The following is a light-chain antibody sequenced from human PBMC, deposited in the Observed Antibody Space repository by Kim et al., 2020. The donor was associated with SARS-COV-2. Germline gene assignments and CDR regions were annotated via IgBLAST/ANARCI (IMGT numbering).Light chain of an antibody. V-gene: IGKV3-11*01. CDR3: QRPSKWPLT. CDR1: QSVSSY. Sequence: EIVLTQSPATLSLSPGERATLSCRASQSVSSYLAWYQQKPGQAPRLLIYDASNRATGIPARFSGSGSGTDFTLTISSLEPEDFAVYYCQRPSKWPLTFGGGTKVDIK. J-gene: IGKJ4*01. CDR2: DAS.